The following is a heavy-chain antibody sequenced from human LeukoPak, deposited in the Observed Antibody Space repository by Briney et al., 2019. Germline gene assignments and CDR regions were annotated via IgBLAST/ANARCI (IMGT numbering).Heavy chain of an antibody. D-gene: IGHD3-22*01. CDR3: ARDDSSGYYDYYYGMDV. CDR1: GFTFSSYG. Sequence: GGSLRLSCAASGFTFSSYGMHWVRQAPGKGLEWVAVISYDGSNKYYADSVKGRFTISRDNSKSTLYLQMNSLRAEDTAVYYCARDDSSGYYDYYYGMDVWGQGTTVTVSS. J-gene: IGHJ6*02. CDR2: ISYDGSNK. V-gene: IGHV3-30-3*01.